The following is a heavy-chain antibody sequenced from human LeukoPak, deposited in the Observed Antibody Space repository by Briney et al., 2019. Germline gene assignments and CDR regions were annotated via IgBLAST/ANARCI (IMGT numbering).Heavy chain of an antibody. CDR3: ARLVMTTVTNWFDP. CDR2: IYYSGST. D-gene: IGHD4-17*01. Sequence: SQTLSLTCTVSGGSISSGDYYWSWIRQPPGKGLEWIGYIYYSGSTYYNPSLKSRVTISVDTSKNQFSLKLSSVTAADTAVYYCARLVMTTVTNWFDPWGQGTLVTVSS. V-gene: IGHV4-30-4*08. CDR1: GGSISSGDYY. J-gene: IGHJ5*02.